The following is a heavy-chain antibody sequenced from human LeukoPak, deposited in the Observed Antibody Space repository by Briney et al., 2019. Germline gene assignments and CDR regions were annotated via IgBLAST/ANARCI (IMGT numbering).Heavy chain of an antibody. CDR3: AKVWFGDWYYYYYMDV. J-gene: IGHJ6*03. D-gene: IGHD3-10*01. Sequence: PGGSLRLSCAASGFTFSSYAMSWVRQAPGKGLEWVSAISGSGGSTYYADSVKGRFTISRDNSKNTLHLEMNSLRAEDTAVYYCAKVWFGDWYYYYYMDVWGKGTTVTVSS. V-gene: IGHV3-23*01. CDR2: ISGSGGST. CDR1: GFTFSSYA.